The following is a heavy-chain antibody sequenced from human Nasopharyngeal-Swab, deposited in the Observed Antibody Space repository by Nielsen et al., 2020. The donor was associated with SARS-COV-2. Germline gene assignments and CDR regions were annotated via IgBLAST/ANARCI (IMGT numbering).Heavy chain of an antibody. D-gene: IGHD2-2*01. Sequence: SVKVSCKASGGTFSSYAISWVRQAAGQGIEWMGGIIPIFGTANYAQKFQGRVPITADESTSTAYMELSSLRSEETAVYYCSTGPAAITPTNWFDPWGQGTLVTVSS. J-gene: IGHJ5*02. CDR2: IIPIFGTA. CDR1: GGTFSSYA. V-gene: IGHV1-69*13. CDR3: STGPAAITPTNWFDP.